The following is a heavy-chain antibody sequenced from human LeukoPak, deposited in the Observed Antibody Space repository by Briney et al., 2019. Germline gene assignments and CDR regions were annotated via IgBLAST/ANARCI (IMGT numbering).Heavy chain of an antibody. J-gene: IGHJ6*02. V-gene: IGHV3-30*18. D-gene: IGHD2-2*01. Sequence: GRSLRLSCAASGFTFSSYSMHWVRQAPGKGLEWVAVISYDGSNKYYADSVKGRFTISRDNSKNTLCLQMNSLRAEDTAVYYCAKDRTAHLRANIVVVPAQHYYYYGMDVWGQGTTVTVSS. CDR1: GFTFSSYS. CDR2: ISYDGSNK. CDR3: AKDRTAHLRANIVVVPAQHYYYYGMDV.